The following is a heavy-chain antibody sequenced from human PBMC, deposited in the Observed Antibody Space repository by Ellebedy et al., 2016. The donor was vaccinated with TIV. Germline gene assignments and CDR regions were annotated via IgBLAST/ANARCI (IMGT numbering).Heavy chain of an antibody. Sequence: AASVKVSCKAAGHTFPGYYMHWVRQAPGQGLEWMGWINPNSGATNYTQELHGRVAFTRDTSISTAYLELSSLTSDETAVYYCATGGRLSATRGLNWPFDYWGQGTLVSVS. V-gene: IGHV1-2*02. CDR1: GHTFPGYY. CDR2: INPNSGAT. CDR3: ATGGRLSATRGLNWPFDY. J-gene: IGHJ4*02. D-gene: IGHD3-10*01.